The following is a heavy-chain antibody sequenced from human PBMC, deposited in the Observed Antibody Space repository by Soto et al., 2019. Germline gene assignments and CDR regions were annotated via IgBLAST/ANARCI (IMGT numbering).Heavy chain of an antibody. CDR2: IYDSGTT. V-gene: IGHV4-30-2*01. J-gene: IGHJ6*02. Sequence: PSETLSLTCAVSGGSISSGGYSWTWIRQPPGKGLEWIGYIYDSGTTYYNPYLKSRVTISVDRSKNQFSLKLSSVTAADTAVYYCARAHYGDYGYGMDVWGQGTTVTVSS. CDR3: ARAHYGDYGYGMDV. CDR1: GGSISSGGYS. D-gene: IGHD4-17*01.